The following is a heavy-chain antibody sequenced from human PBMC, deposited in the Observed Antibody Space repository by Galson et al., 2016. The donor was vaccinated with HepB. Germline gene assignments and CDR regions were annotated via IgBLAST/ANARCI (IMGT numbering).Heavy chain of an antibody. V-gene: IGHV3-23*01. CDR3: AKTRWAIGRFDY. CDR2: INFNSGST. J-gene: IGHJ4*02. D-gene: IGHD6-13*01. CDR1: GFTFSNYA. Sequence: SLRLSCAASGFTFSNYAMSWVRQAPGKGLEWVSAINFNSGSTYYADSVKGRFTISRDNSKNTLYLQMKSLRAEDTAVYYRAKTRWAIGRFDYWGQGTRVTVSS.